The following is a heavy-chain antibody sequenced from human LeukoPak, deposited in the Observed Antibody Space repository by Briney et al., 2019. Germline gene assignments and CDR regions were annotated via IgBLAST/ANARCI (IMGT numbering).Heavy chain of an antibody. CDR2: VNHSGST. V-gene: IGHV4-34*01. CDR3: GSNKRGAAAVLFDS. D-gene: IGHD6-13*01. J-gene: IGHJ4*02. CDR1: GGSFSGYY. Sequence: SETLSLTCAVYGGSFSGYYWSWIRQPPGKGLEWIGEVNHSGSTNYNPSLKSRVTISVDTSKNQFSLKLSSVTAADTAVYYCGSNKRGAAAVLFDSGGRG.